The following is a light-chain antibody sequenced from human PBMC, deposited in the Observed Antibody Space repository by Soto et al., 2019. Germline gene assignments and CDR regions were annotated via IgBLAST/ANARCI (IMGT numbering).Light chain of an antibody. CDR3: QQRSNWPPIT. J-gene: IGKJ5*01. Sequence: EIVLTQSPATRSLSPGERAPLSCRASQSVSSYLAWYQQKPGQAPRLLIYDASNRATGIPARFSGSGSGTDFTLTISSLEPEDFAVYYCQQRSNWPPITFGEGTRLEIK. V-gene: IGKV3-11*01. CDR1: QSVSSY. CDR2: DAS.